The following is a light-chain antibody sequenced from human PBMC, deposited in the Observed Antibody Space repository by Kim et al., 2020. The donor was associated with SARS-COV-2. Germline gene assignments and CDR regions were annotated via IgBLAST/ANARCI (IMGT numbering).Light chain of an antibody. CDR3: QQYGSSPLT. CDR2: GAS. Sequence: CPGASATLTCRASQRISSSYLAWYQQKPGQAPRLLIYGASSRATGIPDRFSGSGSGTDFTLTISRLEPEDFAVYYCQQYGSSPLTFGGGTKVDIK. J-gene: IGKJ4*02. V-gene: IGKV3-20*01. CDR1: QRISSSY.